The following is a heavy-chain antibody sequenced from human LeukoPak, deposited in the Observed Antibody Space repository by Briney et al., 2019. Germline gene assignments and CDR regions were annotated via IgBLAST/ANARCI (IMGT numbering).Heavy chain of an antibody. Sequence: PSETLSLTCTVSGGSISSSSYYWGWIRQPPGKGLECIGSIYYSGSTYYNPSLKSRVTISVDTSKNQFSLKLSSVTAADTAVYYCARALRVSSWFDPWGQGTLVTVSS. CDR1: GGSISSSSYY. CDR3: ARALRVSSWFDP. CDR2: IYYSGST. J-gene: IGHJ5*02. V-gene: IGHV4-39*07. D-gene: IGHD3-10*01.